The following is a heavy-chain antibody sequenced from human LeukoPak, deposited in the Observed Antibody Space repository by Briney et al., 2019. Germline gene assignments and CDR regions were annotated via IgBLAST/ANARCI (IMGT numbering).Heavy chain of an antibody. J-gene: IGHJ4*02. V-gene: IGHV4-39*07. D-gene: IGHD5-12*01. Sequence: SETLSLTCTVSGGSISSSSYYWGWIRQPPGKGPEWIGSIYYSGNTYYNPSVKGRVTISVDTSKNQFSLKLSSVTAADTAVYYCARESGYDSWASDYWGQGTLVTVSS. CDR1: GGSISSSSYY. CDR2: IYYSGNT. CDR3: ARESGYDSWASDY.